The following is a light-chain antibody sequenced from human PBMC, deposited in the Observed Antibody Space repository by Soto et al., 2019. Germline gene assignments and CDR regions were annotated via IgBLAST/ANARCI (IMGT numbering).Light chain of an antibody. V-gene: IGKV1-39*01. CDR3: QQSYSTSIT. J-gene: IGKJ5*01. CDR1: QSISSY. CDR2: AAS. Sequence: DIQITQSPSSLSASVGDRVPITCRASQSISSYLNWYHQKPGKAPKVLIYAASSLQSGVPSRFSGSGSGTDFTLTISSLQPEDFATYYCQQSYSTSITFGQGTRPEI.